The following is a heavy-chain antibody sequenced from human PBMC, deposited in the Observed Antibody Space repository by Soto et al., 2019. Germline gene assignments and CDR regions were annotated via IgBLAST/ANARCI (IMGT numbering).Heavy chain of an antibody. CDR2: ISAYNGNT. CDR3: ARAGTPIDY. Sequence: QVQLVQSGAEVKKPGASVKVSCKASGYTFTNFGISWVRQAPGQGLEWMGWISAYNGNTNYAQNCQGRDTMTTDTSTSTAYMELSSLRSGDTDVYYCARAGTPIDYWGQGTLVTVSS. D-gene: IGHD3-10*01. CDR1: GYTFTNFG. V-gene: IGHV1-18*01. J-gene: IGHJ4*02.